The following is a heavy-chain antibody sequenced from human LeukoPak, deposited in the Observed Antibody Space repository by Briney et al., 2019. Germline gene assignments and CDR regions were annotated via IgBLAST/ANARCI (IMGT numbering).Heavy chain of an antibody. J-gene: IGHJ5*02. V-gene: IGHV3-11*03. CDR3: ARRGTDYCTPSSCHPNWFAP. Sequence: GGSLRLSCAASGFIFSDYYMSWMRQAPGKGLEWLSYIDGSSSRTNYADSVKGRFTISRDNVRNSLYLQMNSLRAEDTAVYFCARRGTDYCTPSSCHPNWFAPWGQGTQVTVSS. CDR2: IDGSSSRT. D-gene: IGHD4-11*01. CDR1: GFIFSDYY.